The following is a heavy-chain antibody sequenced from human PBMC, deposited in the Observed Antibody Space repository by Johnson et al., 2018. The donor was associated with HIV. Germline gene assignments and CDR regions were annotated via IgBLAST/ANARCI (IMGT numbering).Heavy chain of an antibody. V-gene: IGHV3-30*02. CDR2: IRYDGSNK. CDR1: GFTFSSYG. D-gene: IGHD6-19*01. CDR3: ASGIAVAGTLLDAFDI. J-gene: IGHJ3*02. Sequence: VQLVESGGGVVQPGGSLRLSCAASGFTFSSYGMHWVRQAPGKGLEWVAFIRYDGSNKYYADSVKGRFTISRDNSKNTLYLQMNSLRAEDTAVYYCASGIAVAGTLLDAFDIWGQGTRVTVSS.